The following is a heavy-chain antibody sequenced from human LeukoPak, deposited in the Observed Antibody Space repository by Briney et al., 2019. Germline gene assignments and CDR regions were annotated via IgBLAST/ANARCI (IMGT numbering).Heavy chain of an antibody. CDR3: ARDGPQRYSGYFDY. V-gene: IGHV3-48*02. Sequence: GGSLRLSCAAAGFTFSDYSMNWVRQAPGKGLEWISYISSSGSTKYYADSVKGRFTISRDPAKNSLHLQMTTLRDDDTAVCYCARDGPQRYSGYFDYWGQGAPVTVS. D-gene: IGHD5-12*01. CDR1: GFTFSDYS. J-gene: IGHJ4*02. CDR2: ISSSGSTK.